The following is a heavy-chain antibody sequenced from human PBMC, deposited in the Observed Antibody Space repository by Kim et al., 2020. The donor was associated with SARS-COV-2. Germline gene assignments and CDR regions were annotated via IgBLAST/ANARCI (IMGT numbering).Heavy chain of an antibody. J-gene: IGHJ4*01. V-gene: IGHV6-1*01. D-gene: IGHD5-12*01. CDR3: ARDHQYSIDY. CDR2: TYFTSKWYY. Sequence: SQTLSLTCVISGDSVSSDSAACNWIRQSPSRGLEWLGRTYFTSKWYYDYADSVKSRITINPDTSKNQFSLQLKSVTPEDTAMYYCARDHQYSIDYWGQGTLVTVSS. CDR1: GDSVSSDSAA.